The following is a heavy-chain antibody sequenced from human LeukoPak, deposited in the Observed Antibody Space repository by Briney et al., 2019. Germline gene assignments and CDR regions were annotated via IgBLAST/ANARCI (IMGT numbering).Heavy chain of an antibody. CDR3: AKGWSFDI. CDR2: IKQDGTEK. CDR1: GFTFSTFW. D-gene: IGHD2-15*01. J-gene: IGHJ3*02. V-gene: IGHV3-7*01. Sequence: GGYLRLSCVASGFTFSTFWMTWVRQAPGKVLEWVANIKQDGTEKYYVDSVKARFTISRDNAKNSLYVQMDSLRAEDTAVYYCAKGWSFDIRGQGTMVTVTS.